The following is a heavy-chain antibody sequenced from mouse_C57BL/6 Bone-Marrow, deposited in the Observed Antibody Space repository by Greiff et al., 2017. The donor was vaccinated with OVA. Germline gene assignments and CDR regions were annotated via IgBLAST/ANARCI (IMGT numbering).Heavy chain of an antibody. V-gene: IGHV1-81*01. CDR1: GYTFTSYG. CDR2: IYPRSGNT. Sequence: QVQLQQSGAELARPGASVKLSCKASGYTFTSYGISWVKQRTGQGLEWIGEIYPRSGNTYYNEKFKGKATLTADKSSSTAYMELRSLTSEDAAVYFCAREDYTWFAYWGQGTLVTVSA. CDR3: AREDYTWFAY. D-gene: IGHD2-4*01. J-gene: IGHJ3*01.